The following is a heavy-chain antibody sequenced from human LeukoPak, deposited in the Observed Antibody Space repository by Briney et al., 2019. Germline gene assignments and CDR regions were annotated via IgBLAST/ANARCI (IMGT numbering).Heavy chain of an antibody. CDR2: INPSGGST. Sequence: GASVKVSCKASGYTFTSYYMHWVRQAPGQGLEWMGIINPSGGSTSYAQKFQGRVTMTRDTSTSTVYMELSSLRAEDTAVYYCAKVEPGGYFDYWGQGTLVTVSS. D-gene: IGHD1-14*01. V-gene: IGHV1-46*01. CDR3: AKVEPGGYFDY. J-gene: IGHJ4*02. CDR1: GYTFTSYY.